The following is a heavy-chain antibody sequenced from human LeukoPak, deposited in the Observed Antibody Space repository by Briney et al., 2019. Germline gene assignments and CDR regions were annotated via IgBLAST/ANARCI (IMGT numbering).Heavy chain of an antibody. CDR1: GFTFSSYA. Sequence: PGGSLRLSCAAPGFTFSSYAMHWVRQAPGKGLEWVAVISYDGSNKYYADSVKGRFTISRDNSKNTLYLQMNSLRAEDTAVYYCARDNYSYGYFDYWGQGTLVTVSS. D-gene: IGHD5-18*01. CDR2: ISYDGSNK. J-gene: IGHJ4*02. CDR3: ARDNYSYGYFDY. V-gene: IGHV3-30*04.